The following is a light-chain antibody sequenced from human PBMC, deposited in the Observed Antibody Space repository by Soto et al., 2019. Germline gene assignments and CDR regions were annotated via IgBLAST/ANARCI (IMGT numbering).Light chain of an antibody. CDR1: STDFENYNL. V-gene: IGLV2-23*01. CDR3: SSYAGSSARVV. CDR2: EGT. Sequence: QSVLTQPASESGSPGQSITISCTRSSTDFENYNLVSWYQHCPDKAPKLIIYEGTKRPSEISDRFSGSESDTTASLIISGLQPEDEADYYCSSYAGSSARVVFGGGIKLTVL. J-gene: IGLJ2*01.